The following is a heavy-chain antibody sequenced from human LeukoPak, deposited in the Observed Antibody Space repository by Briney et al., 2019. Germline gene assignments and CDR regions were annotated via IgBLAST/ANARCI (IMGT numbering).Heavy chain of an antibody. CDR3: ASRSRYCSSTSCYTDLAGYSQH. CDR1: GGTFSSYA. Sequence: SVKVSCKASGGTFSSYAISWVRQAPGQGLEWMGGIIPIFGTANYAQKFQGRVTITTDESTSTAYMELSSLRSEDTAVYYCASRSRYCSSTSCYTDLAGYSQHWGQGTLVTVSS. J-gene: IGHJ1*01. CDR2: IIPIFGTA. D-gene: IGHD2-2*02. V-gene: IGHV1-69*05.